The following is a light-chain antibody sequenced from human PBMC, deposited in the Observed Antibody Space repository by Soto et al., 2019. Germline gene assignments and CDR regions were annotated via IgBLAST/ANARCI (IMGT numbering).Light chain of an antibody. CDR2: ANT. V-gene: IGLV1-40*01. Sequence: QLVLTQPPSVSGAPGQRVTISCTGNNSNIGAGSGVNWYQQFPNRAPKLLIYANTHRPSGVPDRFSGSTSATSASLAITGLQTQDEADYYCQSFDSSLTGLFFGGGTKLTVL. CDR1: NSNIGAGSG. CDR3: QSFDSSLTGLF. J-gene: IGLJ2*01.